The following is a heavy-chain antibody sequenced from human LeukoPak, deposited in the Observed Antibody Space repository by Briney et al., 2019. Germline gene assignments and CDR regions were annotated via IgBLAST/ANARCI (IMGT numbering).Heavy chain of an antibody. CDR1: GFSFSTYS. V-gene: IGHV3-48*01. CDR3: ARQAVARPFDL. Sequence: GGSLRLSCAASGFSFSTYSMNWVRQAPGKGLEWVSYISSSSSTIYYADSVKGRFTISRDNAKNSLYLQMNSLRVEDTAVYYCARQAVARPFDLWGQGTMVAVSS. CDR2: ISSSSSTI. J-gene: IGHJ3*01.